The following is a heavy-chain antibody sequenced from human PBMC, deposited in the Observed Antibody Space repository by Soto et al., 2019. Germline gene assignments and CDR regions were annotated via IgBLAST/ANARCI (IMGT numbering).Heavy chain of an antibody. CDR1: GYTFTGYY. CDR3: ARGSPYDFWSGYYSTGVDV. CDR2: INPNSGGT. D-gene: IGHD3-3*01. V-gene: IGHV1-2*02. Sequence: GASVKVSCKASGYTFTGYYMHWVRQAPGQGLEWMGWINPNSGGTNYAQKFQGRVTMTRDTSISTAYMELSRLRSDDTAVYYCARGSPYDFWSGYYSTGVDVWGQGTTVTVSS. J-gene: IGHJ6*02.